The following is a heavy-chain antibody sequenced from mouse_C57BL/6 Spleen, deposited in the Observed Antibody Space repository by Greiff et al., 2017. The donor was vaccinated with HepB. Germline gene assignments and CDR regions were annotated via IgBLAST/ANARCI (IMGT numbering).Heavy chain of an antibody. J-gene: IGHJ3*01. CDR2: IYPRDGST. V-gene: IGHV1-85*01. D-gene: IGHD1-1*01. CDR3: ARGDYYGSSYGWFAY. Sequence: VQLQQSGPELVKPGASVKLSCKASGYTFTSYDINWVKQRPGQGLEWIGWIYPRDGSTKYNEKFKGKATLTVDTSSSTAYMELHSLTSEDSAVYFCARGDYYGSSYGWFAYWGQGTLVTVSA. CDR1: GYTFTSYD.